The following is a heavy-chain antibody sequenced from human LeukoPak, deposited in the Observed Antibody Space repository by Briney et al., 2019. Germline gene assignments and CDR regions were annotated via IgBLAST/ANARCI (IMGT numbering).Heavy chain of an antibody. V-gene: IGHV3-48*04. J-gene: IGHJ6*03. CDR1: GFTFRSYS. D-gene: IGHD3-10*01. Sequence: GGSLRLSCAASGFTFRSYSMNWVRQAPGKGLEWVSYISSSGTTIYYADSVKGRFTVSRGNAKNSLYLQINSLRAEDTAVYYCSSPRVVRGIIPMDVWGKGTTVTVSS. CDR3: SSPRVVRGIIPMDV. CDR2: ISSSGTTI.